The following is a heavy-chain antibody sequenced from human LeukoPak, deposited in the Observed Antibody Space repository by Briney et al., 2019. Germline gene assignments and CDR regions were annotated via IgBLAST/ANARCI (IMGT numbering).Heavy chain of an antibody. CDR2: INPSGGST. CDR1: GYTFTSYY. CDR3: ARDPVDQTEYSSSGDLDY. J-gene: IGHJ4*02. D-gene: IGHD6-6*01. V-gene: IGHV1-46*01. Sequence: GASVKVSCKASGYTFTSYYMHWVRQAPGQGLEWMGIINPSGGSTSYAQKFQGRVTMTRDTSTSTVYMELSGLRSEDTAVYYCARDPVDQTEYSSSGDLDYWGQGTLVTVSS.